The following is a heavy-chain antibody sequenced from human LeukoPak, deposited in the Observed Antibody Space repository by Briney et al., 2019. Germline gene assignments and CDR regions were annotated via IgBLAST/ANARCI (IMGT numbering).Heavy chain of an antibody. CDR2: ISSSSSYI. J-gene: IGHJ5*02. V-gene: IGHV3-21*01. CDR3: ARAGSSSLIDP. CDR1: GFTFSSYS. Sequence: GSLRLSCAASGFTFSSYSMNWVRQAPGKGLEWVSSISSSSSYIYYADSVKGRFTISRDNAKNSLYLQMNSLRAEDTAVYYCARAGSSSLIDPWGQGTLVTVSS. D-gene: IGHD6-13*01.